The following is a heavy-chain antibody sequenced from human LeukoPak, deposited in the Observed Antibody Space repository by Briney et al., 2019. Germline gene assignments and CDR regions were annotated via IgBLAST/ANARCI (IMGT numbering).Heavy chain of an antibody. J-gene: IGHJ4*02. CDR1: GFTFNNYW. V-gene: IGHV3-7*01. D-gene: IGHD5-12*01. CDR2: IKQDGSEK. Sequence: PGGSLRLSRAASGFTFNNYWMSWLRQAPGKGLEWVANIKQDGSEKYYVDSVKGRFTISRDNAKNSLYLQMNSLRAEDTAVYYCARDWVVGGYDTQFDCWGQGTLVTASS. CDR3: ARDWVVGGYDTQFDC.